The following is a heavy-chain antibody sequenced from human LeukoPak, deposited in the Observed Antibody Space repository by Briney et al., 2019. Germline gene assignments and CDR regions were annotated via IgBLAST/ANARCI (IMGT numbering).Heavy chain of an antibody. V-gene: IGHV1-18*01. D-gene: IGHD6-13*01. CDR3: AREGRIAAASSGRSWFDP. CDR2: ISVYNGNT. CDR1: GYTFTSYG. J-gene: IGHJ5*02. Sequence: ASVKVSCKASGYTFTSYGISWVRQAPGQGLGWMGWISVYNGNTNYAQKLQGRVTMTTDTSTSTAYMELRSLRSDDTAVYYCAREGRIAAASSGRSWFDPWGQGTLVTVSS.